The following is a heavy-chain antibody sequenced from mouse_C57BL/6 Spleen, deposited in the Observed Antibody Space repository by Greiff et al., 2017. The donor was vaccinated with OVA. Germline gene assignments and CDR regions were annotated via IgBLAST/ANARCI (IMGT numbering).Heavy chain of an antibody. CDR1: GFTFSSYA. CDR2: ISDGGSYT. J-gene: IGHJ2*01. CDR3: ATTVVATDYFDY. D-gene: IGHD1-1*01. Sequence: EVKLVESGGGLVKPGGSLKLSCAASGFTFSSYAMSWVRQTPEKRLEWVATISDGGSYTYYPDNVKGRFTISRDNAKNNLYLQMSHLKSEDTAMYYCATTVVATDYFDYWGQGTTLTVSS. V-gene: IGHV5-4*03.